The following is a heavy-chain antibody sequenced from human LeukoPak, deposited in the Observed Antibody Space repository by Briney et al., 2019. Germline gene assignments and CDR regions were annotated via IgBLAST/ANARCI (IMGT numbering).Heavy chain of an antibody. CDR1: GGSFSGYY. CDR2: INHSGST. V-gene: IGHV4-34*01. D-gene: IGHD6-13*01. J-gene: IGHJ4*02. Sequence: SETLSLTCAVYGGSFSGYYWSWIRQPPGKGLEWIGEINHSGSTNYNPSPKSRVTISVDTSKNQFSLKLSSVTAADTAVYYCARTYQSTVPGIAGAGTFDYWGQGILVTVSS. CDR3: ARTYQSTVPGIAGAGTFDY.